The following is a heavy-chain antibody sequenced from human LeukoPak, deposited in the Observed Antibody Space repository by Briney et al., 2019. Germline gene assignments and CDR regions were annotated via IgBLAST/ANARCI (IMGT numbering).Heavy chain of an antibody. D-gene: IGHD4-23*01. J-gene: IGHJ3*02. CDR1: GFTLSNYW. Sequence: PGGSLRLSCAASGFTLSNYWMHWVRQAPGKGLVWVSRINSDGSTATYADSVKGRFTTSRDNAKKTLYVQMNSLRAEDTAVYYCAREVGGNLGDAFDIWGQGTMVTVSS. CDR2: INSDGSTA. V-gene: IGHV3-74*03. CDR3: AREVGGNLGDAFDI.